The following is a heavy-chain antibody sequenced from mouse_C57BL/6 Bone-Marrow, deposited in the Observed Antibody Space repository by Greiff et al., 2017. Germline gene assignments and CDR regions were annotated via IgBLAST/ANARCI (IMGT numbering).Heavy chain of an antibody. CDR2: ISDGGSYT. V-gene: IGHV5-4*01. CDR3: ARDPYYYGSSSFAY. CDR1: GFTFSSYA. Sequence: EVKLMESGGGLVKPGGSLKLSCAASGFTFSSYAMSWVRQTPEKRLEWVATISDGGSYTYYPDNVKGRFTISRDNAKNNLYLQMSHLKSEDTAMYYCARDPYYYGSSSFAYWGQGNLVTVSA. D-gene: IGHD1-1*01. J-gene: IGHJ3*01.